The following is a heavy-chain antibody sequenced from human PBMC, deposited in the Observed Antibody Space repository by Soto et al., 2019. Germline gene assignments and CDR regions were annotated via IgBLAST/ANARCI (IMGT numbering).Heavy chain of an antibody. D-gene: IGHD4-17*01. CDR2: IFYSGST. V-gene: IGHV4-59*01. CDR3: ARGEAYGDGY. CDR1: GGAISSYY. J-gene: IGHJ4*02. Sequence: PSETLSLTCTVSGGAISSYYWSWIRRPPGKGLEWIAYIFYSGSTKSNPSLKSRVTISVDTSKNQFSLKLTSVIAVYYCARGEAYGDGYWGQGTLVTVSS.